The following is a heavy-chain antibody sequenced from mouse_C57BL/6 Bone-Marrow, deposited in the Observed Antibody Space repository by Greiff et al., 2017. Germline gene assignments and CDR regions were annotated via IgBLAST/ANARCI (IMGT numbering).Heavy chain of an antibody. Sequence: QVQLQQPGAELVKPGASVKLSCKASGYTFTSYWMHWVKQRPGQGLEWIGMIHPNSGSTNYNEKFKSKATLTVDKSSSTAYMQLCSLTSEDSAVYYCARDGFYGSSFFDYWGQGTTLTVSS. D-gene: IGHD1-1*01. J-gene: IGHJ2*01. V-gene: IGHV1-64*01. CDR3: ARDGFYGSSFFDY. CDR2: IHPNSGST. CDR1: GYTFTSYW.